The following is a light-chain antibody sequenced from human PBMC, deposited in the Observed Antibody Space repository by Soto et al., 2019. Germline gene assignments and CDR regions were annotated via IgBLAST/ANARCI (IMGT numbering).Light chain of an antibody. CDR3: QVWDSSTVV. J-gene: IGLJ2*01. Sequence: SYELTQPLSVSVALGQTARITCGGDNIGSEDVHWYQQKPGQAPVVVIYRDNNRPSGIPERFSGSNSGNTATLTISRAQAGDEADYYCQVWDSSTVVLGGGTKVTVL. V-gene: IGLV3-9*01. CDR2: RDN. CDR1: NIGSED.